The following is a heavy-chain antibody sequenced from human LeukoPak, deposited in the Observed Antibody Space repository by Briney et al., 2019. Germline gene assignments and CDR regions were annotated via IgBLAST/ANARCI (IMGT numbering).Heavy chain of an antibody. D-gene: IGHD2/OR15-2a*01. CDR3: ASSNYDSTTFYYHLDI. Sequence: GGSLRLACAAYGFTFSSYWMHWVRQAAGRGPVWVSRVEVHGNGTAYANSVTGRFTISSANAKNTLSLQMYSLSAEETAVYYCASSNYDSTTFYYHLDIWGQGTLVTVSS. J-gene: IGHJ4*02. V-gene: IGHV3-74*03. CDR1: GFTFSSYW. CDR2: VEVHGNGT.